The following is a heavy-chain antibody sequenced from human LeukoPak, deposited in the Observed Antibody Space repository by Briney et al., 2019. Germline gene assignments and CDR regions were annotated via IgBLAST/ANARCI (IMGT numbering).Heavy chain of an antibody. D-gene: IGHD2-15*01. V-gene: IGHV3-30-3*01. CDR1: GFTFSSYA. Sequence: GRSLRLSCAASGFTFSSYAMHWVRQTPGKGLEWVAVISYDGSNKYYADSVKGRFTISRDNSKNTLYLQMSSLRAEDTAVYYCARVFVVVVAGPSGFDYWGQGTLVTVSS. CDR3: ARVFVVVVAGPSGFDY. J-gene: IGHJ4*02. CDR2: ISYDGSNK.